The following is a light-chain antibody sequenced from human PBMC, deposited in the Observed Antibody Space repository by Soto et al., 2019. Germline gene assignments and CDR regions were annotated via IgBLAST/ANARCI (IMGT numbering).Light chain of an antibody. CDR2: GAS. V-gene: IGKV3-20*01. J-gene: IGKJ1*01. Sequence: EIVLTQSPVTLSLSPGERGTLSCRASQSVGTSLAWYQQKPGQAPRLLIYGASNRATGIPDRFSGSGSGTDFTLTISRLEPEDFALYYCQQYGSSGTFGQGTKVDIK. CDR3: QQYGSSGT. CDR1: QSVGTS.